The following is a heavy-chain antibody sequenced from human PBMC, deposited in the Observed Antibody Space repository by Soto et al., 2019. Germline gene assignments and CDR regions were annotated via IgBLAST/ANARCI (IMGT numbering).Heavy chain of an antibody. Sequence: QVQLVESGGGVVQPGRSLRLSCAPSGFTFSNYAMHWVRQAPGKGLEWVAVISYDGSNKYYADSVKGRFTISRDNSKKTRYLQRNSLRAEDTAVYYCARDKRDLRFLEWSYYFDYWGQGTLVTVSS. D-gene: IGHD3-3*01. CDR3: ARDKRDLRFLEWSYYFDY. V-gene: IGHV3-30-3*01. CDR1: GFTFSNYA. CDR2: ISYDGSNK. J-gene: IGHJ4*02.